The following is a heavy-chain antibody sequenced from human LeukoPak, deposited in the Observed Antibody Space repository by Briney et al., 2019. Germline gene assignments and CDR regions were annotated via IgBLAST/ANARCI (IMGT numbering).Heavy chain of an antibody. CDR2: IRSKAYGGTT. D-gene: IGHD1-1*01. CDR1: GFTFGDYA. Sequence: GGSLRLSCTASGFTFGDYAMSWLRQAPGKGLEWVGFIRSKAYGGTTEYAASVKGRFTISRDDSKSIAYLQMNSLKTEDTAVYYCTRAGGTYNWNDAAFDIWGQGTMVTVSS. CDR3: TRAGGTYNWNDAAFDI. J-gene: IGHJ3*02. V-gene: IGHV3-49*03.